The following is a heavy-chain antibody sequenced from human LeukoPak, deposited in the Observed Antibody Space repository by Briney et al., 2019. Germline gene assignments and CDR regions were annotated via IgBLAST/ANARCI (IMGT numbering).Heavy chain of an antibody. CDR2: IIPILGIA. Sequence: SVKVSCKASGGTFSSYAISWVRQAPGQGLEWMGRIIPILGIANYAQKFQGRVTITADKSTSTAYMELSSLRSEDTAVYYCARGGVPVARGGENWFDPWGQGTLVTVSS. CDR3: ARGGVPVARGGENWFDP. J-gene: IGHJ5*02. D-gene: IGHD2-2*01. V-gene: IGHV1-69*04. CDR1: GGTFSSYA.